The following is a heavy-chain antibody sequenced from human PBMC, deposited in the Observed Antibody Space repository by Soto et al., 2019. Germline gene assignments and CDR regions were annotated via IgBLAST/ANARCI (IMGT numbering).Heavy chain of an antibody. V-gene: IGHV3-9*01. CDR1: GFIFDDFA. Sequence: EAQLVESGGGLVQPGRSLRLSCAGSGFIFDDFAIHWVRQAPGKGLEWVSGISWNSDSIGYADSVKGRFTISRDNAKNSLYLQMNSLRVEDTALYYCTKVGGLYDFWSGPLHFDLWGQGTLVTGSS. CDR3: TKVGGLYDFWSGPLHFDL. J-gene: IGHJ4*02. CDR2: ISWNSDSI. D-gene: IGHD3-3*01.